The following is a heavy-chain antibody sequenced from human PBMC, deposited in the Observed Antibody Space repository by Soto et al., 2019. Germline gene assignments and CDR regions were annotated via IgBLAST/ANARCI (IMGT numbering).Heavy chain of an antibody. D-gene: IGHD6-13*01. Sequence: LSLTCTVSGGSISSYYWNWIRQPPGKGLEWIGYIYYSGSSNYNPSLKSRVTISVDTSKNQFSLILSSVTAADTAVYYCARHKSSRYDYWGQGTLVTVSS. CDR2: IYYSGSS. CDR1: GGSISSYY. V-gene: IGHV4-59*08. J-gene: IGHJ4*02. CDR3: ARHKSSRYDY.